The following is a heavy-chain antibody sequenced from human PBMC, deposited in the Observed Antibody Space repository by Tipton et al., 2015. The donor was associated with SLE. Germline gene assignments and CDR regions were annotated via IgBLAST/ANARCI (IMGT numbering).Heavy chain of an antibody. CDR3: VRGWDYFDY. Sequence: TLSLTCTVSGGSISSYYWSWIRQPPGKGLEWIGSIYYSGSTYYNPSLKSRVTISVDTSKNQFSLKLSSVTAADTAVYYCVRGWDYFDYWGQGTLVPVSS. D-gene: IGHD6-19*01. CDR1: GGSISSYY. CDR2: IYYSGST. V-gene: IGHV4-59*04. J-gene: IGHJ4*02.